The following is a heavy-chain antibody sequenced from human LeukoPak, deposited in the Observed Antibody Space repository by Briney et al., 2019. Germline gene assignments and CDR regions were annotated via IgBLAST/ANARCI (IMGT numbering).Heavy chain of an antibody. Sequence: ASVKVSCKASGYTFTGYYMHWVRQAPGQGLEWMGWINPNSGGTNYAQKFQGRVTMTRDTSISTACMEPSRLRSDDTAIYYCAWDYDFWSGYSFAYWGQGTLVTVSS. CDR1: GYTFTGYY. CDR3: AWDYDFWSGYSFAY. D-gene: IGHD3-3*01. CDR2: INPNSGGT. J-gene: IGHJ4*02. V-gene: IGHV1-2*02.